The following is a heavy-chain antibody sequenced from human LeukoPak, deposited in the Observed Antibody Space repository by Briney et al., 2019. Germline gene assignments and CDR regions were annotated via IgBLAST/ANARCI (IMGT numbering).Heavy chain of an antibody. CDR1: GFTFSSYE. J-gene: IGHJ4*02. CDR2: ISSSSSYI. V-gene: IGHV3-48*03. Sequence: GGSLRLSCAASGFTFSSYEMNWVRQAPGKGLEWVSSISSSSSYIYYADSVKGRFTISRDNAKNSLYLQMNSLRAEDTAVYYCAKESSLLRGPLVIYYFDFWGQGTLVTVSS. CDR3: AKESSLLRGPLVIYYFDF. D-gene: IGHD3-10*01.